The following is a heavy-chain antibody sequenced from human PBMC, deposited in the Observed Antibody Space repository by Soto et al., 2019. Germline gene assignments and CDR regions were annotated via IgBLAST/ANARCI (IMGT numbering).Heavy chain of an antibody. Sequence: QITLKESGPTLVKPTQTLTLTCTFSGFSLSTSGVGVGWIRQPPGKALEWLALIYWDDDKRYSPSLKSRLTTTKDTSKNRVVLTMTNMDPVDTATYYCAHRRSYCSGGSCYSGFDYWGQGTLVTVSS. CDR3: AHRRSYCSGGSCYSGFDY. CDR2: IYWDDDK. D-gene: IGHD2-15*01. V-gene: IGHV2-5*02. J-gene: IGHJ4*02. CDR1: GFSLSTSGVG.